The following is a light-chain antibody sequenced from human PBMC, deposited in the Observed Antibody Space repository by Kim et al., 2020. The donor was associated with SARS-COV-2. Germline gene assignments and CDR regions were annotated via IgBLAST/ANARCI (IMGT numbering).Light chain of an antibody. V-gene: IGLV3-1*01. CDR3: QAWDSSTVV. CDR2: QDN. CDR1: KLVDKY. J-gene: IGLJ2*01. Sequence: SYELTQPPSVSASPGQTASITCSGDKLVDKYVCWHQQKPGQSPVLVIYQDNKRPSGIPERFSGSNSGNTATLTISGTQAMDEADYYCQAWDSSTVVFGGG.